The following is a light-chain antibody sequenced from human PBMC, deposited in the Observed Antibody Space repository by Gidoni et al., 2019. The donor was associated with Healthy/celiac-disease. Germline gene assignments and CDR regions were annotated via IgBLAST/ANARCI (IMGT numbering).Light chain of an antibody. CDR1: QSISSW. V-gene: IGKV1-5*03. Sequence: DIHMTQSPSTLSASVGGRVTITCRASQSISSWLAWYQQKPGKAPKLLIYKASSLESGVPSRFSGSGSGTEFTLTISSLQPDDVATYYCQQYNSSPFTFGPGTKVDIK. J-gene: IGKJ3*01. CDR2: KAS. CDR3: QQYNSSPFT.